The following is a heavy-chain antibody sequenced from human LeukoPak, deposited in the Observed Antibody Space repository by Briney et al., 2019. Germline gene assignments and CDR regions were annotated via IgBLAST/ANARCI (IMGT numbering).Heavy chain of an antibody. J-gene: IGHJ5*02. Sequence: SETLSLTCSVSGGSISYYYWSWIRQPAGKGLEWIGRIYSSGSTSYNPSLQSRVTISVDKSKNQFSLNLSSVTAADTAVYFCARDKEYQLLTNWFDPWGQGTLVTVPS. CDR2: IYSSGST. CDR3: ARDKEYQLLTNWFDP. V-gene: IGHV4-4*07. CDR1: GGSISYYY. D-gene: IGHD2-2*01.